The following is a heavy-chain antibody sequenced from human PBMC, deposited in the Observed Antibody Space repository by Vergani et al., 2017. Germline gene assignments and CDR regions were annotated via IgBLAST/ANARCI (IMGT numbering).Heavy chain of an antibody. Sequence: QVQLQESGPGLVKPSQTLSLTCTVSGGSISSGGYYWSWIRQPPGKGLEWIGYIYYSGSTNYNPSLKSRVTISVDTSKNQFSLKLSSVTAADTAVYYCARDRPYDILTGFPYYYGMDVWGQGTTVTVSS. V-gene: IGHV4-61*08. CDR1: GGSISSGGYY. CDR3: ARDRPYDILTGFPYYYGMDV. J-gene: IGHJ6*02. CDR2: IYYSGST. D-gene: IGHD3-9*01.